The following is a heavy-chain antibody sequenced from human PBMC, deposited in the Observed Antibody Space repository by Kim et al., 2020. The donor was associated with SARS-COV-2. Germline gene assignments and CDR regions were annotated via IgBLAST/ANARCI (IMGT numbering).Heavy chain of an antibody. CDR3: ATRRVDYWSGYS. J-gene: IGHJ5*02. Sequence: NNPSLKRRVTISVDRSNNQLSLKLSSVTAADTAVYYCATRRVDYWSGYSWGQGTLVTVSS. D-gene: IGHD3-3*01. V-gene: IGHV4-34*01.